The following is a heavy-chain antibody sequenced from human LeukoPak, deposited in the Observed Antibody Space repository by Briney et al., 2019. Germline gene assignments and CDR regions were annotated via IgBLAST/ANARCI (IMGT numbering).Heavy chain of an antibody. CDR3: ARAGLAAAGISFDY. J-gene: IGHJ4*02. Sequence: GGSLRLSCAASGFTFSSYGMHWVRQAPGKGLEWVAVISYDGSNKYYADSVKGRFTISRDNSKNTLYLQMNSLRAEDTAVYYCARAGLAAAGISFDYWGQGTLVTVSS. V-gene: IGHV3-30*03. D-gene: IGHD6-13*01. CDR2: ISYDGSNK. CDR1: GFTFSSYG.